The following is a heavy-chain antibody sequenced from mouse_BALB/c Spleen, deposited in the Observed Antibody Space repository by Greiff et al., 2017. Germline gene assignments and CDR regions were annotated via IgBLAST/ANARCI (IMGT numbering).Heavy chain of an antibody. CDR2: INPDSSTI. D-gene: IGHD1-1*01. CDR1: GFDFSRYW. V-gene: IGHV4-1*02. J-gene: IGHJ3*01. CDR3: ARPSGSSLWFAY. Sequence: DVQLQESGGGLVQPGGSLKLSCAASGFDFSRYWMSWVRQAPGKGLEWIGEINPDSSTINYTPSLKDKFIISRDNAKNTLYLQMSKVRSEDTALYYCARPSGSSLWFAYWGQGTLVTVSA.